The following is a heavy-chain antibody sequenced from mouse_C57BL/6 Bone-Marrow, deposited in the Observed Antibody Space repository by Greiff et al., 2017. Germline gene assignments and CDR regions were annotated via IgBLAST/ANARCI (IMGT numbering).Heavy chain of an antibody. Sequence: QVQLQQSGAELVRPGTSVKVSCKASGYAFTNYLIEWVKQRPGQGLEWIGVINPGSGGTNYNEKFQGKATLTADKSSSTAYMQLSSLTSEDSAVYFCARAYYGSSGYFDVWGTGTTVTVSS. J-gene: IGHJ1*03. CDR3: ARAYYGSSGYFDV. CDR2: INPGSGGT. V-gene: IGHV1-54*01. D-gene: IGHD1-1*01. CDR1: GYAFTNYL.